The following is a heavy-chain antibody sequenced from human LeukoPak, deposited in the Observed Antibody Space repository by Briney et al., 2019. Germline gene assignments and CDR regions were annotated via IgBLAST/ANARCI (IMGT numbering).Heavy chain of an antibody. J-gene: IGHJ4*02. D-gene: IGHD4-17*01. CDR2: IWYDGSNK. CDR1: GFTFSRFG. V-gene: IGHV3-30*02. CDR3: ARAFSTTAFDY. Sequence: GGSLRLSCAASGFTFSRFGMHWVRQAPGKGLEWVTFIWYDGSNKYYADSVKGRFTISRDNSKNTLYLQMNSLRAEDTAVYYCARAFSTTAFDYWGQGTLVTVSS.